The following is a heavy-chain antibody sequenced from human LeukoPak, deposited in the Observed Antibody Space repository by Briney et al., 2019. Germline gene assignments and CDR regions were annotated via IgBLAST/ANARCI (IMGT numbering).Heavy chain of an antibody. CDR3: ARFRYLDL. CDR2: ISPSGSSI. Sequence: GGSLRLSCAASGFTFSNCNMNWVRHAPGKGLEWVSSISPSGSSIYYADSVKGRFTISRDNAKNSLYLQMNSLRAEDTAVYYCARFRYLDLWGRGTLVTVSS. J-gene: IGHJ2*01. CDR1: GFTFSNCN. V-gene: IGHV3-21*01.